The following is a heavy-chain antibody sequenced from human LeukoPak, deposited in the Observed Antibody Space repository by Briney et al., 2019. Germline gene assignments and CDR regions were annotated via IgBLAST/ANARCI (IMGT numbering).Heavy chain of an antibody. Sequence: SETLSLTCAVYGGSFNDYYWIWIRQPPGKGLEWIGEIKPSGRTNYNPSLESRVTISVDTSKNHFSLKLSSVTAADMAVYYCARRMTIFGVVLSYFDIWGQGTMVTVSS. J-gene: IGHJ3*02. CDR2: IKPSGRT. CDR3: ARRMTIFGVVLSYFDI. V-gene: IGHV4-34*01. D-gene: IGHD3-3*01. CDR1: GGSFNDYY.